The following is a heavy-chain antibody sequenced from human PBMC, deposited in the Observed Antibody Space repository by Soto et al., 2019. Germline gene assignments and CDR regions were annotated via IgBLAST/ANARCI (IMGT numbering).Heavy chain of an antibody. CDR2: IYPGDSDT. CDR1: GYSFTSYW. D-gene: IGHD5-12*01. V-gene: IGHV5-51*01. CDR3: ARRDMLEMATMYAFDI. J-gene: IGHJ3*02. Sequence: GESLKISCKGSGYSFTSYWIGWVRQMPGKGLEWMGIIYPGDSDTRYSPSFQGQVTISADKSISTAYLQWSSLKASDTAMYYCARRDMLEMATMYAFDIWGQGTMVTVSS.